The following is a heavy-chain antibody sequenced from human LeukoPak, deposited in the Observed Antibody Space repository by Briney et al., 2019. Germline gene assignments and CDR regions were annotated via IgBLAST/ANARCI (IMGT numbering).Heavy chain of an antibody. Sequence: SETLSLTCTVSGGSISSSSYYWGWIRQPPGKGLEWIGSIYYSGSTYYNPSLKSRVTISVDTSENQFSLKLSSVTAADTAVYYCASIPYYGSGGYGDYWGQGTLVTVSS. CDR2: IYYSGST. CDR1: GGSISSSSYY. J-gene: IGHJ4*02. D-gene: IGHD3-10*01. V-gene: IGHV4-39*07. CDR3: ASIPYYGSGGYGDY.